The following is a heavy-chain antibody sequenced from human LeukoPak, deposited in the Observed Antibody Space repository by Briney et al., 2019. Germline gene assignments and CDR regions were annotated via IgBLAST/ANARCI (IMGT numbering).Heavy chain of an antibody. D-gene: IGHD6-13*01. Sequence: TSSETLSLTCTVSGGSISSYYCSWIRQPPGKGLEWIGYMYYRGNTNYDPSLKSRVTISIDTPKNQFSLKLSSVTAADTAVYYCTTGVHGIAAAGDYYFDYWGQGTLVTVSS. CDR3: TTGVHGIAAAGDYYFDY. J-gene: IGHJ4*02. V-gene: IGHV4-59*01. CDR2: MYYRGNT. CDR1: GGSISSYY.